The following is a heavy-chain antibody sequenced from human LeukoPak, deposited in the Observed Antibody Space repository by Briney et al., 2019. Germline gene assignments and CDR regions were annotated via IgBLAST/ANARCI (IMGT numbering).Heavy chain of an antibody. J-gene: IGHJ4*02. CDR2: IRSDGSDK. CDR1: GFPFSSYV. V-gene: IGHV3-33*01. CDR3: ARSYGDATFDY. D-gene: IGHD4-17*01. Sequence: QPGRSLRLSCAASGFPFSSYVMHWVRQAPGKGLAWVAIIRSDGSDKYYADSVKGRFTISRDNSKSTLYLQLSSLRAEDTAVYYCARSYGDATFDYWGQGTLVTVSS.